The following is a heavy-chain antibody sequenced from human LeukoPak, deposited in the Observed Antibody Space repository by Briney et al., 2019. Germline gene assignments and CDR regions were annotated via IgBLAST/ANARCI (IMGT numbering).Heavy chain of an antibody. CDR1: GYTFTSYY. V-gene: IGHV1-46*01. CDR3: ARDQGLRFLEWLPTAYGMDV. J-gene: IGHJ6*02. CDR2: INPSGGST. Sequence: ASVKVSCKASGYTFTSYYMHWVRQAPGQGLEWMGIINPSGGSTSYAQKFQGRVTMTRDTSTSTVYMELSSLRSEDTAVYYCARDQGLRFLEWLPTAYGMDVWGQGTTVTVS. D-gene: IGHD3-3*01.